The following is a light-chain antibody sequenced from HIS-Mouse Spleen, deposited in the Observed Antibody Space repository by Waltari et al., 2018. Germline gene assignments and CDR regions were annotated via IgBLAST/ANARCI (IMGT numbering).Light chain of an antibody. CDR3: YSTDSSGNHRV. J-gene: IGLJ2*01. CDR1: ALPKKY. CDR2: EDS. V-gene: IGLV3-10*01. Sequence: SYELTQPPSVSVSPGQTARLPCSGDALPKKYAYRYQQKSGQAPELVIYEDSKRPSGIPERFSGSSSGTMATLTISGAQVEDEADYYCYSTDSSGNHRVFGGGTKLTVL.